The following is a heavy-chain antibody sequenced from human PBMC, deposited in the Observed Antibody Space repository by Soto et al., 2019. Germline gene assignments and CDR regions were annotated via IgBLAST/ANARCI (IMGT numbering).Heavy chain of an antibody. CDR2: IYPGDSDT. Sequence: GESLKISCKGSGYSFTSYWIGWVRQMPGKGLEWMGIIYPGDSDTRYSPSFQGQVTISADKSISTAYLQWSSLKASDTAMYYCASLQGSSSCPPYYSSVLAVWPNGTTAPVSS. J-gene: IGHJ6*04. CDR1: GYSFTSYW. V-gene: IGHV5-51*01. D-gene: IGHD6-13*01. CDR3: ASLQGSSSCPPYYSSVLAV.